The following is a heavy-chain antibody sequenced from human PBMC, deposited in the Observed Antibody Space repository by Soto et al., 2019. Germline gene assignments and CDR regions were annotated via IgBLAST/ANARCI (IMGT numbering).Heavy chain of an antibody. CDR1: GFTFSSYA. Sequence: EVHLLESGGGLVQPGGSLRLSCAASGFTFSSYAMTWVRQAPGKGLEWISGISGTGGSTFYADSVKGRFTISRDNSKNTLFLQLNSLPAADTAGYYCAKDTMSLEPPSYWGRGTLVTVSS. J-gene: IGHJ4*02. CDR2: ISGTGGST. CDR3: AKDTMSLEPPSY. V-gene: IGHV3-23*01. D-gene: IGHD3-10*02.